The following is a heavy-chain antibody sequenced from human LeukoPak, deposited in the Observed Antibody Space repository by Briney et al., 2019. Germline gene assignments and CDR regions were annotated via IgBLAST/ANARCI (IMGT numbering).Heavy chain of an antibody. Sequence: SVTVSCKASRVTFNSCSISWVRQAPGHGLEWMGRIIPILGIANYAQKFQGRVTITADKSTSTAYMELSSLRSEDTAVYYCARDIAYYYDSSGYPYYYGMDVWGQGTTVTVSS. CDR2: IIPILGIA. D-gene: IGHD3-22*01. CDR3: ARDIAYYYDSSGYPYYYGMDV. V-gene: IGHV1-69*04. CDR1: RVTFNSCS. J-gene: IGHJ6*02.